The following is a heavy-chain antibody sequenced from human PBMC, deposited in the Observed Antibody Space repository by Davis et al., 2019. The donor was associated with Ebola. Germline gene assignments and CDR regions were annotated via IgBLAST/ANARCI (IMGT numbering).Heavy chain of an antibody. Sequence: GESLKISCAASGSTITTDYMRLVRQSPGQGLELGRTFSTCGDTYYADAVKGRFAISRDNSRGTLYLQMNSLRVEDPAIYYCVKDSSNIWFDVWGQGTLVTVSS. CDR2: FSTCGDT. CDR3: VKDSSNIWFDV. D-gene: IGHD2/OR15-2a*01. J-gene: IGHJ3*01. CDR1: GSTITTDY. V-gene: IGHV3-23*01.